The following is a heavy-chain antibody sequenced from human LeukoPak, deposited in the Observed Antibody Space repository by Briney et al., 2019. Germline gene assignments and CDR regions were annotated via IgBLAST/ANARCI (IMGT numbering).Heavy chain of an antibody. CDR2: FYYSGNT. D-gene: IGHD6-19*01. J-gene: IGHJ4*02. Sequence: SETLSLTCTVSGGSISSYYWSWIRQPPGKGLEWIGYFYYSGNTNYNPSLKSRVTISVDTSKNQFSLKLNSVTAADTAVYYCTRVASGWSLYYFDYWGQGALVTVSS. CDR3: TRVASGWSLYYFDY. V-gene: IGHV4-59*01. CDR1: GGSISSYY.